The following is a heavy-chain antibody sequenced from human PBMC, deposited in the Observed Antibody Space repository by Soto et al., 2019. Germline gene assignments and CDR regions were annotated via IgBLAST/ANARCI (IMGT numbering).Heavy chain of an antibody. Sequence: GGSLRLSCAASGFTFSIYAMTWVRQSPGKGLEWVSSMSRTGDNTYYADSVRGRFTISRDNSKDTLYLQMNSLRAEDTAIYYCAKDQSNSNPLYYFDFWGPGTLVTVSS. CDR1: GFTFSIYA. V-gene: IGHV3-23*01. J-gene: IGHJ4*02. CDR2: MSRTGDNT. CDR3: AKDQSNSNPLYYFDF. D-gene: IGHD3-22*01.